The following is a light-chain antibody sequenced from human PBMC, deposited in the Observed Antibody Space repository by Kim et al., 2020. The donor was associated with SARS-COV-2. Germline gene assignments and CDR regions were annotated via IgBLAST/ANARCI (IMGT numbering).Light chain of an antibody. Sequence: PPGERATLSCRASQFISSYYVSGYQQRSGRAPRLLLFGSSTRAPDIPDRFSGSGSGRDFTLTITRLEPEDSAVYYCQQYGTSPRTFGQGTKVDIK. V-gene: IGKV3-20*01. CDR2: GSS. J-gene: IGKJ1*01. CDR3: QQYGTSPRT. CDR1: QFISSYY.